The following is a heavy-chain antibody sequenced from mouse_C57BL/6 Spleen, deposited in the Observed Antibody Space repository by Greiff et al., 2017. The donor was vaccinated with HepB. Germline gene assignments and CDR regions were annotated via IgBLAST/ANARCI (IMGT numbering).Heavy chain of an antibody. CDR1: GFNIKNTY. J-gene: IGHJ2*01. D-gene: IGHD1-1*01. CDR3: ASRDCGSNYYFDY. Sequence: VQLQQSVAELVRPGASVKLSCTASGFNIKNTYMHWVKQRPEQGLEWIGRIDPANGNTKYAPKFQGKATITADKPSNTAYLQLSSLTSEDTAVYYFASRDCGSNYYFDYWGQGTTLTVSS. V-gene: IGHV14-3*01. CDR2: IDPANGNT.